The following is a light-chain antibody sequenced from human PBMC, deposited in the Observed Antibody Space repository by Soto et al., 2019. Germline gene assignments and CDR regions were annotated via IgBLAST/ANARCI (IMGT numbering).Light chain of an antibody. J-gene: IGKJ1*01. CDR1: ESVSGY. CDR2: GAS. CDR3: QQYSTSRGT. V-gene: IGKV3-20*01. Sequence: EIVSTHSPATLSLSPVERATLSCSTSESVSGYLAWYQQKPGQAPRLLIYGASSRATGIPDMFSGSWAGTDSTPTISRLEPEDVAVYYCQQYSTSRGTFGQGTKVDIK.